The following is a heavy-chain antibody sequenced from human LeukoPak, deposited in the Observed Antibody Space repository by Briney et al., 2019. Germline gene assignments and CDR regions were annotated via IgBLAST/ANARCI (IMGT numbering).Heavy chain of an antibody. CDR2: ISGSGDST. Sequence: PGGSLRLSCVASGFTFSSYVMSWVRQAPGKGLEWVSAISGSGDSTNYADSVKGRFTISRDNSKNTLYLQMNSLRAEDTAVYYCAKGNLGLWFGELGDVFDIWGQGTMVTVSS. V-gene: IGHV3-23*01. J-gene: IGHJ3*02. CDR1: GFTFSSYV. CDR3: AKGNLGLWFGELGDVFDI. D-gene: IGHD3-10*01.